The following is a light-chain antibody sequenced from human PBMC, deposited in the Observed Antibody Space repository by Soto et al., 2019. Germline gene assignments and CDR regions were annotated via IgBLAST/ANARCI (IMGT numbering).Light chain of an antibody. CDR3: QQYGSSPRI. CDR2: DAS. J-gene: IGKJ4*01. CDR1: QSFSSSS. V-gene: IGKV3-20*01. Sequence: EIVLTQSPGTLSLSPLERATLSCIASQSFSSSSLAWYQQKPGQAPRLLIYDASSRATGIPDRFSGSGSGTDFTLTISSLEPEDFAVYFCQQYGSSPRIFGGGTKVDIK.